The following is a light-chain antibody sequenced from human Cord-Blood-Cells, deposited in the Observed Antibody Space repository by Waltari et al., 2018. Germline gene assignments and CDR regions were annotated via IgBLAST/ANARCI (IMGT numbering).Light chain of an antibody. J-gene: IGKJ1*01. CDR1: HSISSY. CDR3: QQSYSTPRT. CDR2: AAS. Sequence: EIQMTQSSSSLSAHVADRNTITCRASHSISSYLKWYQQKPGKAPKLLIYAASSLQSVVPSRFSGSGSGTDFTLTISSLQPEDFATYYCQQSYSTPRTFGQGTKVEIK. V-gene: IGKV1-39*01.